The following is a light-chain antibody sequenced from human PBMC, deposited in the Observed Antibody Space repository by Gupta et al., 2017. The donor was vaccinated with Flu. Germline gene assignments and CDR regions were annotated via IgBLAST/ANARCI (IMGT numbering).Light chain of an antibody. Sequence: DIQMTQSTSSLSASVGDRVTITCRASQGVRDDLAWFHQKPGKAPNRLIYAVSSLENGVPSRFSGSGSGTEFTLTISSLQPEDFATYYCLQHSSAPYTFGQGTKLEIK. V-gene: IGKV1-17*01. CDR3: LQHSSAPYT. J-gene: IGKJ2*01. CDR1: QGVRDD. CDR2: AVS.